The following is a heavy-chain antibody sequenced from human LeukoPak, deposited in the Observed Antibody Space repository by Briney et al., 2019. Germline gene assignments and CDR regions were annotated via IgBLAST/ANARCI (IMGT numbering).Heavy chain of an antibody. Sequence: GGSLRLSCVASGFTFDDYGMSGLRHAPGKGLEGVSGINWNGGSTRYADSVKGRFTISRDNAKNSLYLQMNSLRAEDTALYYCARDLGGRDGYNFGYWGQGTLVTVSS. D-gene: IGHD5-24*01. CDR2: INWNGGST. J-gene: IGHJ4*02. V-gene: IGHV3-20*04. CDR1: GFTFDDYG. CDR3: ARDLGGRDGYNFGY.